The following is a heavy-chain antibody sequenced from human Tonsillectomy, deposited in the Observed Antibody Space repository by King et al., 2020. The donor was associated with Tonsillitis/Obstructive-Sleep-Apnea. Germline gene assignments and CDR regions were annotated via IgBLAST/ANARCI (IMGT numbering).Heavy chain of an antibody. V-gene: IGHV4-31*03. Sequence: QLQESGPGLVKPSQTLFLTCTVSGGSISSGGYYWSWIRQHPGKGLEWIGYIYYSGSTYYNPSLKSRVTISVDTSKNQFSLKLSSVTAADTAVYYCARGPLSSFGYSGMDVWGQGTTVAVSS. D-gene: IGHD3-3*01. CDR2: IYYSGST. CDR3: ARGPLSSFGYSGMDV. J-gene: IGHJ6*02. CDR1: GGSISSGGYY.